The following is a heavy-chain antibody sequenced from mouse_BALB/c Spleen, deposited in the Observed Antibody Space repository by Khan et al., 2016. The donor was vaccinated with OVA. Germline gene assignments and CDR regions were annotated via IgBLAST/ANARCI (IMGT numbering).Heavy chain of an antibody. V-gene: IGHV1S135*01. J-gene: IGHJ2*01. CDR1: GYSFTDYN. Sequence: VQLKESGPELVKPGASVKVSCKASGYSFTDYNIFWVKQSHGKSLEWIGYIDPYNGGTSYNQKFEGKATLTVDKSSSTAFMHLSSLTSEDSAVFYCARTDYYGSSYYFDYWCQGTTLTVSS. CDR2: IDPYNGGT. CDR3: ARTDYYGSSYYFDY. D-gene: IGHD1-1*01.